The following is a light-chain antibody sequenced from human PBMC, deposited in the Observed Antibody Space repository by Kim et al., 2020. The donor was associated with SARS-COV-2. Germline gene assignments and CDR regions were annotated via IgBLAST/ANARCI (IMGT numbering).Light chain of an antibody. CDR3: QQRHNTPFLT. CDR1: QSISTY. CDR2: AAS. Sequence: DIQMTQSPSTLSASVGDRVTITCRASQSISTYLNWYQQKPGKAPKLLIYAASSLQSGVPSRFSGSGSGTEFTLTISSLQPEDFATYYCQQRHNTPFLTFGGGTKVDIK. V-gene: IGKV1-39*01. J-gene: IGKJ4*01.